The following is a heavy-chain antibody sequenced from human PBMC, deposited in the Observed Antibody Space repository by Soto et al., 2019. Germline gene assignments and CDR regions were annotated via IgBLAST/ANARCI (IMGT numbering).Heavy chain of an antibody. CDR3: AKDKGFSTYDFWSGPNWFDP. J-gene: IGHJ5*02. V-gene: IGHV3-23*01. D-gene: IGHD3-3*01. Sequence: AGGSLRLSCAASGFTFSSYAMSWVRQAPGKGLEWVSAISGSGGSTYYADSVKGRFTISRDNSKNTLYLQMNSLRAEDTAVYYCAKDKGFSTYDFWSGPNWFDPWGQGTLVTVSS. CDR2: ISGSGGST. CDR1: GFTFSSYA.